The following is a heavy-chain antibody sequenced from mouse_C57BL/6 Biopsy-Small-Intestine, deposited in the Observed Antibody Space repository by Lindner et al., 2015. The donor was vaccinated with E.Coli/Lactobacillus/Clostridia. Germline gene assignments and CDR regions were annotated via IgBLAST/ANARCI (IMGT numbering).Heavy chain of an antibody. J-gene: IGHJ2*01. CDR1: GYTFTEYT. Sequence: LQESGAELVKPGASVKLSCKASGYTFTEYTIHWVKQRSGQGLEWIGWFYPGSGSIKYNEKFKDKATLTADKSSDTVYMELSRLTSEDSAVYFCARHGEGIYYGNFFFDYWGQGTTLTVSS. V-gene: IGHV1-62-2*01. D-gene: IGHD2-1*01. CDR3: ARHGEGIYYGNFFFDY. CDR2: FYPGSGSI.